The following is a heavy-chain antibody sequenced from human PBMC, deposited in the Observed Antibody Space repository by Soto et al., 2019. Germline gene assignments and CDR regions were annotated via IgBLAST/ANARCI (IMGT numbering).Heavy chain of an antibody. D-gene: IGHD6-6*01. V-gene: IGHV1-2*02. CDR1: GYTFTGYY. CDR2: INPNSGGT. J-gene: IGHJ4*02. CDR3: ARGVIAARPGNYYLEY. Sequence: QVQLVQSGAEVKKPGASVKVSCKASGYTFTGYYMHWVRQAPGQGLEWMGWINPNSGGTNYAQKFQGRVTMTRDTSISTAYMELSRLRSDDTAVYYCARGVIAARPGNYYLEYWGQGTLVTVSS.